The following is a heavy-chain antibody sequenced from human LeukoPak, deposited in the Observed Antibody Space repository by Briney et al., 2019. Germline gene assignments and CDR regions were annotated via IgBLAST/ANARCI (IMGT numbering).Heavy chain of an antibody. D-gene: IGHD6-13*01. J-gene: IGHJ4*02. Sequence: GGSLRLSCAASGFIFSSYWMSWVRQAPGEGLEWVGSIKTDGTDKFYVNSVEGRFTISRDNAKNSLYLQMNSLRADDTAVYFCARGRFAATGKYYFDYWGQGTLVTVSS. CDR2: IKTDGTDK. CDR3: ARGRFAATGKYYFDY. CDR1: GFIFSSYW. V-gene: IGHV3-7*01.